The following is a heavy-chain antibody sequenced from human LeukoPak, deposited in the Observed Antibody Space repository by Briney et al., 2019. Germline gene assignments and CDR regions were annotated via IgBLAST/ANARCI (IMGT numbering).Heavy chain of an antibody. V-gene: IGHV3-23*01. CDR2: ISADDTG. Sequence: GGSLRLSCAASGFTFSSYAMSWVRQVPGKGLDWVSAISADDTGYYADSVKGRFIVSRDNSKNTLYLQLNRLRVEDTAVYHCAKEHDLWHEEGNWFDPWGQGTLVTVSS. J-gene: IGHJ5*02. CDR3: AKEHDLWHEEGNWFDP. D-gene: IGHD3-3*01. CDR1: GFTFSSYA.